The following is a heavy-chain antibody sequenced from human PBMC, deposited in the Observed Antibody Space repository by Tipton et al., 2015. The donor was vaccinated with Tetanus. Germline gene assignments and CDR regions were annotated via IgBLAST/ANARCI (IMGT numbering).Heavy chain of an antibody. Sequence: SLRLSCAASGFTFSSNAMHWVRQAPGKGLEWVADIWFDGSQEKYADSVKGRFTISRDNSNSTLYLHMNSLRAGDTAIYYCARAELRRGFGGYLYYDLWGRGILVTVSS. CDR3: ARAELRRGFGGYLYYDL. CDR1: GFTFSSNA. V-gene: IGHV3-33*01. J-gene: IGHJ2*01. D-gene: IGHD5-12*01. CDR2: IWFDGSQE.